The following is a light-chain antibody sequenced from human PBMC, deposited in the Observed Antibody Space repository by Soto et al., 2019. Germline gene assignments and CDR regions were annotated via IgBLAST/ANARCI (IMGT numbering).Light chain of an antibody. V-gene: IGKV3-20*01. CDR1: QSVSSSY. Sequence: EIVLTQSPDTLSLSPGERATLSCRASQSVSSSYLAWFQQKRGQAPRLLIYGAANRATAIPDRFSGSGSGTDFTLTISRLEPEDFAVYYCHQYGGLVWAFGQGTKVEIK. J-gene: IGKJ1*01. CDR2: GAA. CDR3: HQYGGLVWA.